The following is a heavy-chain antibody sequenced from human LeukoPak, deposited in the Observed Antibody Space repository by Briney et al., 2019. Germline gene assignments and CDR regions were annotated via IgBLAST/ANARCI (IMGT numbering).Heavy chain of an antibody. CDR2: IRYDGSIK. CDR1: GFTFSSYG. Sequence: GGSLRLSCAASGFTFSSYGMHWVRQAPGKGLDWVAFIRYDGSIKDYADSVKGRFTISRDNSKNTLYLQMNSLRDEDTAMYYCAKVSPISPSGYLDYWGHGTPVTASS. J-gene: IGHJ4*01. V-gene: IGHV3-30*02. D-gene: IGHD3-3*01. CDR3: AKVSPISPSGYLDY.